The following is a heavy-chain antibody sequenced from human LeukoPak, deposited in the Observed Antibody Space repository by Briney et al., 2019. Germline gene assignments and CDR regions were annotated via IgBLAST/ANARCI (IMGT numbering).Heavy chain of an antibody. V-gene: IGHV3-23*01. CDR1: GFTFSAYA. J-gene: IGHJ3*02. CDR2: IRGGGGSA. CDR3: ARDPNGDYIGAFDM. Sequence: PGGSLRLSCTASGFTFSAYAMMWVRQAPGKGPEWVSAIRGGGGSAFYADSVKGRFTISRDNSKSTLFLQMNSLRAEDTAVYYCARDPNGDYIGAFDMRGPGTMVTVSS. D-gene: IGHD4-17*01.